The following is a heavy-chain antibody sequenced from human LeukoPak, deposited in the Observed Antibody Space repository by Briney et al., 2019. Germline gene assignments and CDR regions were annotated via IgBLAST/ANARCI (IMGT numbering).Heavy chain of an antibody. Sequence: GASLRLSCAPSGFTFSRHAMSWVRHAAGEGPEWVSVISASGDSTYYAEAVKGRFTISRDNSKNTLWLQMNSLRVEDTAVYYCAKGGALDPWGQGTLVTVSS. V-gene: IGHV3-23*01. D-gene: IGHD3-16*01. CDR3: AKGGALDP. CDR2: ISASGDST. J-gene: IGHJ5*02. CDR1: GFTFSRHA.